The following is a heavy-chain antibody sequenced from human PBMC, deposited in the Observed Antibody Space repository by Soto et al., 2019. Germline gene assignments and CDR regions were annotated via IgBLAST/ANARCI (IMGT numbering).Heavy chain of an antibody. V-gene: IGHV5-51*01. CDR1: GYNFTTNW. Sequence: GEALKLSSTGSGYNFTTNWIGWVRQMPGKGLEWMGVIYPGDSDTRYSPSFQGQVAISADKSINTAYLQWSSLKASDTAMYYCARHSGVAEDGTDWGQGTLVTVSS. D-gene: IGHD6-13*01. J-gene: IGHJ1*01. CDR2: IYPGDSDT. CDR3: ARHSGVAEDGTD.